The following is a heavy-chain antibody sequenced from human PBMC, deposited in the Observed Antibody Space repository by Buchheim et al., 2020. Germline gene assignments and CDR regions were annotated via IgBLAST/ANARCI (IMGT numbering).Heavy chain of an antibody. V-gene: IGHV3-23*01. CDR1: GFTFNNFA. CDR3: AKGYGDDVYRGWDP. CDR2: IKDNGGTT. D-gene: IGHD5-12*01. J-gene: IGHJ5*02. Sequence: EVQLLESGGGLVQPGGSLRLSCVGSGFTFNNFAMSWVRQAPGKGLDWVSSIKDNGGTTYYADSVKGRFTISRDNSKNTLYLQMNSLRAEDSALYYCAKGYGDDVYRGWDPWGQG.